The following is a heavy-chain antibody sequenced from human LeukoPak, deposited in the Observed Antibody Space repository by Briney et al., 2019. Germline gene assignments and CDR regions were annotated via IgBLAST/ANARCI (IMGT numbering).Heavy chain of an antibody. J-gene: IGHJ6*02. Sequence: SETLSLTCTVSGGSISSSGYYWGWIRQPPGKGLEWIGSIYYSGSTYYNPSLKSRVTISVDTSKNQFSLKLGSVTAADTAVYYCARAAIWVTGTYYYYYGMDVWGQGTTVTVSS. V-gene: IGHV4-39*01. D-gene: IGHD4-17*01. CDR1: GGSISSSGYY. CDR3: ARAAIWVTGTYYYYYGMDV. CDR2: IYYSGST.